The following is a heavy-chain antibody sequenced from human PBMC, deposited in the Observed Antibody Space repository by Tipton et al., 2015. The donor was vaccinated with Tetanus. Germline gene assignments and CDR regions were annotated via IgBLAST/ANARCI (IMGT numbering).Heavy chain of an antibody. J-gene: IGHJ4*02. CDR2: VYHSGST. V-gene: IGHV4-61*01. D-gene: IGHD5-12*01. CDR3: ARANNDYPKKGPFDY. CDR1: GGSVSRSSHY. Sequence: TLSLTCTVSGGSVSRSSHYWTWIRQPPGKELEWVGYVYHSGSTNYHPSLKSRLTISVDTSKNQFSLNLRSVITADTAVYYCARANNDYPKKGPFDYWGQGILVTVPS.